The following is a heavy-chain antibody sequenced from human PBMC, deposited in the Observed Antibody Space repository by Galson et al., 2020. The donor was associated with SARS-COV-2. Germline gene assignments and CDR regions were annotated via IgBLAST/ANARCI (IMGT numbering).Heavy chain of an antibody. J-gene: IGHJ6*03. CDR2: IYYSGST. CDR1: GGSISSSSYY. Sequence: SETLSLTCTVSGGSISSSSYYWGWIRQPPGQGLEWIGSIYYSGSTYYNPSLKSRVTISVDTSKNQFSLNLRSVTAADTALYYCARGRRGVVPSPVLGLGPYYSYYYMDVWNKGTTVTVSS. V-gene: IGHV4-39*07. D-gene: IGHD3-10*01. CDR3: ARGRRGVVPSPVLGLGPYYSYYYMDV.